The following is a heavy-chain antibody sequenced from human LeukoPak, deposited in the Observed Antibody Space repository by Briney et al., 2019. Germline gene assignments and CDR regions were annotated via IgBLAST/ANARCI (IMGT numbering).Heavy chain of an antibody. CDR2: IYYSGST. J-gene: IGHJ4*02. CDR1: GGSISSYC. D-gene: IGHD4-17*01. Sequence: SETLSLTCTVSGGSISSYCWSWIRKPPGKGLEWIGYIYYSGSTNYNPSLKRRVTISVDTSKNQFSLKLSSVTAADTAVYYCARGTTTLIYFGFWGQGTLVTVSS. V-gene: IGHV4-59*01. CDR3: ARGTTTLIYFGF.